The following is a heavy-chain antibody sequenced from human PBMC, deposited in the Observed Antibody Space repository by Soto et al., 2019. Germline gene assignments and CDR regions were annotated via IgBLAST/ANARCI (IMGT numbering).Heavy chain of an antibody. CDR2: TYHTGST. CDR1: GGSISVGVYY. Sequence: QVQLQESGPGLVKPSQTLSLTCTVSGGSISVGVYYWNWIRQLPGKCPEWIGYTYHTGSTYYNPSLESRVTISVDPSKNQFSLRLSSVTAADTAVYYCARIGNPDASLYFDYWGQGPLVTVSS. J-gene: IGHJ4*02. CDR3: ARIGNPDASLYFDY. D-gene: IGHD2-2*01. V-gene: IGHV4-31*03.